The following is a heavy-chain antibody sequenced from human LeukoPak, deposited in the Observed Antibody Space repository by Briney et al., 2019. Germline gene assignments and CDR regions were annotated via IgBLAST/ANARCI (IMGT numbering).Heavy chain of an antibody. CDR3: ARVPHCTSTSCYVGGYHMDV. CDR1: GYSISSGYY. J-gene: IGHJ6*03. CDR2: IDHSGST. Sequence: SDTLSLTCTVSGYSISSGYYWGWIRQPPGKGLEWIGSIDHSGSTNDNPSLKSRVTVSVDTSKNQFSLKLSSVTAADTAVYYCARVPHCTSTSCYVGGYHMDVWGKGTTVTVSS. V-gene: IGHV4-38-2*02. D-gene: IGHD2-2*01.